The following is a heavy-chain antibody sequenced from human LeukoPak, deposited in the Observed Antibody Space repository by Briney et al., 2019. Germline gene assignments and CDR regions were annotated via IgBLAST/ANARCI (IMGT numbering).Heavy chain of an antibody. CDR3: ARGAPSFTWFGELSGYFQH. CDR1: GGSISSYY. Sequence: SETLSLTCTVSGGSISSYYWSWIRQPPGKGLEWIGYIYYSGSTNYNPPLKSRVTISVDTSKNQFSLKLSSVTAADTAVYYCARGAPSFTWFGELSGYFQHWGQGTLVTVSS. D-gene: IGHD3-10*01. J-gene: IGHJ1*01. V-gene: IGHV4-59*01. CDR2: IYYSGST.